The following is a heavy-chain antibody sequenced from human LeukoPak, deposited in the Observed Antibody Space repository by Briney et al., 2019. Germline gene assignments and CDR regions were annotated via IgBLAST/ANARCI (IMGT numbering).Heavy chain of an antibody. CDR1: EFTFGSYW. J-gene: IGHJ3*01. CDR2: INQDGRKE. CDR3: ARDSSPYCGDDCYFDAFDL. V-gene: IGHV3-7*03. D-gene: IGHD2-21*02. Sequence: PGGSLRLSCVASEFTFGSYWMTWVRQAPGKGLECVANINQDGRKEHYVDSVKGRFTISRDNAKNFLYLQMNSLRAEDTAVYYCARDSSPYCGDDCYFDAFDLWGQGTMVTVSS.